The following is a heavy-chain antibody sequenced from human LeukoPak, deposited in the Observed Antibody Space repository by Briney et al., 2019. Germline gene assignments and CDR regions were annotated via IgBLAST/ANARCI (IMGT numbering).Heavy chain of an antibody. CDR1: GYTFTSYA. V-gene: IGHV1-3*03. D-gene: IGHD5-18*01. CDR3: ARERTGIQLPKMDNYYYMDV. J-gene: IGHJ6*03. CDR2: INAGNGNT. Sequence: ASVKVSCKASGYTFTSYAMHWVRQAPGQRLEWMGWINAGNGNTKYSQEFQGRVTITRDTSASTAYMELSSLRSEDMAVYYCARERTGIQLPKMDNYYYMDVWGKGTTVTISS.